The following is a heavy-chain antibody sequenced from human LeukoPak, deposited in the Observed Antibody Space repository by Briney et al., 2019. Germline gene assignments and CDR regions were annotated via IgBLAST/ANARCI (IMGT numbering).Heavy chain of an antibody. D-gene: IGHD2-21*02. V-gene: IGHV1-46*01. CDR1: GYTFTSYY. CDR3: ARDSDECGGDCSLDY. J-gene: IGHJ4*02. CDR2: INPSGGST. Sequence: ASVKVSCKASGYTFTSYYMHWVRQAPGQGLEWMGIINPSGGSTSYAQKFQGRVTMTRDMSTSTVYMELSSLRSEDTAVYYCARDSDECGGDCSLDYWGQGTLVTVSS.